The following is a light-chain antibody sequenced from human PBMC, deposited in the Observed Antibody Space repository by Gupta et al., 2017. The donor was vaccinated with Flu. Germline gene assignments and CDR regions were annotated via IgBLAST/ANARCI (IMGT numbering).Light chain of an antibody. CDR1: QDISNY. Sequence: DRLTITCQASQDISNYLNWHQQKPGKAPKLLIYAASNLQTGVPSRFSGSGSGTDFTFTITNLQPEDIATYYCLQYDTTPPYTFGQGTKLE. CDR2: AAS. V-gene: IGKV1-33*01. CDR3: LQYDTTPPYT. J-gene: IGKJ2*01.